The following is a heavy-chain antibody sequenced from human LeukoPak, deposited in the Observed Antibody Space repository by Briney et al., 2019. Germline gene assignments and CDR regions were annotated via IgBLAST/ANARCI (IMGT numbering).Heavy chain of an antibody. CDR3: AKRRGLELLYYYYMDV. D-gene: IGHD1-7*01. CDR2: ISGSGGST. Sequence: GGSLRLSCAASGFTFSNYAMTWVRQAPGKGLEWVSAISGSGGSTYYADSVKGRFTISRDNSKNTLFLQMNSLRAEDTAVYYCAKRRGLELLYYYYMDVWGKGTTVTVSS. V-gene: IGHV3-23*01. CDR1: GFTFSNYA. J-gene: IGHJ6*03.